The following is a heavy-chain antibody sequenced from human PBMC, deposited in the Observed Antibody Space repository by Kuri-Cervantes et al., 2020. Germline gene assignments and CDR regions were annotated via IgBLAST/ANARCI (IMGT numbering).Heavy chain of an antibody. CDR1: GFIFSSCD. D-gene: IGHD3-22*01. Sequence: GGSLRLSCAASGFIFSSCDMHWVRQAARKDLEWVAAIDSAGDTFYPGSVKGRFTISRENAKNSLYLQMNSLRAGDTAVYYCAKDDTSGPDAFDIWGQGTMVTVSS. V-gene: IGHV3-13*01. J-gene: IGHJ3*02. CDR3: AKDDTSGPDAFDI. CDR2: IDSAGDT.